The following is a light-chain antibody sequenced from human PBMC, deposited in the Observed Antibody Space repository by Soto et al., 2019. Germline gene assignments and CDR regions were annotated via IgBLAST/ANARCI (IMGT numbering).Light chain of an antibody. CDR2: GAS. CDR3: QQYGNYPLT. V-gene: IGKV3-15*01. Sequence: EIVLTQSPATLYLSPGERATLSCRASQSVSSYLAWYQQKPGQAPRLLIYGASTRATGIPARFSGSGSGTEFTLTISSLQPDDFATYYCQQYGNYPLTFGGGTKVDIK. CDR1: QSVSSY. J-gene: IGKJ4*01.